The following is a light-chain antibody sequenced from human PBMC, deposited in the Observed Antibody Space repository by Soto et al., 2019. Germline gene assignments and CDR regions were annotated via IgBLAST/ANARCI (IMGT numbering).Light chain of an antibody. J-gene: IGLJ2*01. CDR2: DVT. CDR3: CSYAGSSTYMV. CDR1: SSDVGSYNL. Sequence: HSVLTQPASVSGSPGQSITISCTGTSSDVGSYNLVSWYQQHPGKAPKLLIYDVTERPSGISSRFSGSKSGNTASLTISGLQAEDEADYHCCSYAGSSTYMVFGGGTKLTVL. V-gene: IGLV2-23*02.